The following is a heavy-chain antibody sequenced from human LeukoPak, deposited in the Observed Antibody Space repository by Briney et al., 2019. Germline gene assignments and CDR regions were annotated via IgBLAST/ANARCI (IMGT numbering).Heavy chain of an antibody. J-gene: IGHJ3*02. V-gene: IGHV3-11*06. Sequence: GGSLRLSCAASGFTFSDYYMSWIRQAPGKGLEYISYISSTSSYTNYADSVKGRFTISRDNAKNSLYLQMNSLRAEDTAVYYCARDHYSSGWYGGHDAFDIWGQGTMVTVSS. CDR3: ARDHYSSGWYGGHDAFDI. D-gene: IGHD6-19*01. CDR2: ISSTSSYT. CDR1: GFTFSDYY.